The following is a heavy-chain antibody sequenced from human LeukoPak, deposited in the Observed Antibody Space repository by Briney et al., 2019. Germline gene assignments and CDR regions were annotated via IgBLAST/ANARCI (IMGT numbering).Heavy chain of an antibody. V-gene: IGHV3-66*04. CDR3: WGQGEYCSGGSCYPFDH. CDR2: IYSGGST. J-gene: IGHJ4*02. CDR1: EFSVGSNY. D-gene: IGHD2-15*01. Sequence: GGSLRLSCAASEFSVGSNYMTWVRQAPGKGLGWVSLIYSGGSTYYADSVKGRFTISRDNSKNTTYLQMNSLKTEDTAVYYCWGQGEYCSGGSCYPFDHWGQGTLVSVSS.